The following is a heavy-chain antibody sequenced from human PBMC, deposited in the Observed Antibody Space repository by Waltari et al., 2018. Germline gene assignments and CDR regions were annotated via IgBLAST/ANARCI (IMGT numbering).Heavy chain of an antibody. CDR3: ARTYSGYVGGLDY. V-gene: IGHV1-69*08. Sequence: QVQLVQSGAEVKQPGSSVKVSCKASGGTFSSYAISWVRQAPGQGLEWMGMIIPIVWTANYDKKFQGRVTMTADKSTSTAYRELSSLRSEDTAGYYCARTYSGYVGGLDYWGQGTLVTVSS. CDR1: GGTFSSYA. J-gene: IGHJ4*02. D-gene: IGHD5-12*01. CDR2: IIPIVWTA.